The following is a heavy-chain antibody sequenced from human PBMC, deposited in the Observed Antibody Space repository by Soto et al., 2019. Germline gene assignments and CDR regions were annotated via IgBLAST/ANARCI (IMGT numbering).Heavy chain of an antibody. D-gene: IGHD3-10*01. J-gene: IGHJ6*03. CDR1: GFTFSSYS. CDR2: ISSSSSYI. Sequence: EVQLVESGGGLVKPGGSLRLSCAASGFTFSSYSMNWVRQAPGKGLEWVSSISSSSSYIYYADSVKGRFTISRDNAKNSLYLQMNSLRAEDTAVYYCARAIYGSGSPSRYYYYMDVWGKGTTVTVSS. CDR3: ARAIYGSGSPSRYYYYMDV. V-gene: IGHV3-21*01.